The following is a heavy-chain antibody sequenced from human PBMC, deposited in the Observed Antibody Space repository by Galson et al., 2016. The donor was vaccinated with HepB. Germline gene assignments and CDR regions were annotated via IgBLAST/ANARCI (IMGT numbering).Heavy chain of an antibody. V-gene: IGHV3-23*01. D-gene: IGHD6-19*01. CDR3: AKGKGGAWYVLDY. J-gene: IGHJ4*02. CDR1: GFTFNNFA. CDR2: ISDSGGST. Sequence: SLRLSCAASGFTFNNFAMTWVRQAPGKGLEWVSGISDSGGSTYYADPVKGRFTIPRDNSKSTLYLQMNTLRVDDTAVYFCAKGKGGAWYVLDYWGQGTLVTVSS.